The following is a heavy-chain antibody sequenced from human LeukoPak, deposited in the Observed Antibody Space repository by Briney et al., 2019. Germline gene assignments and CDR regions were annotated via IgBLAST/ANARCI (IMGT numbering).Heavy chain of an antibody. V-gene: IGHV1-2*02. Sequence: ASVKVSCKASGYTFTGYYMHWVRQAPGQGLEWVGWINPNSGGTNYAQKFQGRVTMTRDTSISTAYMELSRLRSDDTAVYYCARGSDYYYYTMDVWGQGTTVTAS. CDR1: GYTFTGYY. J-gene: IGHJ6*02. CDR3: ARGSDYYYYTMDV. CDR2: INPNSGGT.